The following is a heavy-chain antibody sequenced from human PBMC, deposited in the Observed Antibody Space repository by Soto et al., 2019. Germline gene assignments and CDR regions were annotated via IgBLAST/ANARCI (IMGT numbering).Heavy chain of an antibody. D-gene: IGHD3-22*01. CDR1: GFDVSNTD. CDR3: AREAIIVIAAPEYYFDY. CDR2: IYSGGYT. Sequence: EVQLVESGGDLVQRGGSLRLSCAASGFDVSNTDMSWVRQAPGKGLEWVSVIYSGGYTNYAESVKGRFIVSRDSPKNTLYLQMDSLRAEDTAVYYCAREAIIVIAAPEYYFDYWGQGTLVTVSS. J-gene: IGHJ4*02. V-gene: IGHV3-66*01.